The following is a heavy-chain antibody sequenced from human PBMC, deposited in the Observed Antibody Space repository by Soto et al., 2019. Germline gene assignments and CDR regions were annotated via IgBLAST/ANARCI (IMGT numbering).Heavy chain of an antibody. V-gene: IGHV6-1*01. J-gene: IGHJ4*02. CDR2: TYYRSKWYY. CDR3: ARESDIVATNPTFDY. Sequence: SQTLSLTCAISGDSGSSNHATWDWIRQSPSRGLEWLGRTYYRSKWYYDYALSVKSRITINPDTSNNQLSLQLNSVTPDDTAVYYCARESDIVATNPTFDYWGQGTLVTVSS. CDR1: GDSGSSNHAT. D-gene: IGHD5-12*01.